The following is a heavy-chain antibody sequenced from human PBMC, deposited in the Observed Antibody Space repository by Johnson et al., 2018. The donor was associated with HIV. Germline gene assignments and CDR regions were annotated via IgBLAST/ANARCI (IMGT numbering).Heavy chain of an antibody. V-gene: IGHV3-30-3*01. CDR2: ISYDGSNK. D-gene: IGHD3-22*01. J-gene: IGHJ3*02. Sequence: QVQLVESGGGVVQPGRSLRLSCAASGFTFSSYAMHWVRQAPGKGLEWVAVISYDGSNKYYADSVKGRFTISRDNSKNTLYLQMNSLRAEDTAVYYCGRDRPIAPCDIWGQGTMVTVSS. CDR1: GFTFSSYA. CDR3: GRDRPIAPCDI.